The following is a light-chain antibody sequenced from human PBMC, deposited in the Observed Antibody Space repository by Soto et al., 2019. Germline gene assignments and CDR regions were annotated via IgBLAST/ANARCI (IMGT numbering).Light chain of an antibody. V-gene: IGLV2-14*03. J-gene: IGLJ1*01. CDR1: SSDVGGYDY. CDR2: DVS. Sequence: QPVLTQPASVSGSPGQSITISCTGTSSDVGGYDYVSWYQHHPGKAPKLMIYDVSNRPSGVSNRFSGSKSGNTASLTISGLQAVDEADYYSSSYSSSTLYVFGTGTKVTVL. CDR3: SSYSSSTLYV.